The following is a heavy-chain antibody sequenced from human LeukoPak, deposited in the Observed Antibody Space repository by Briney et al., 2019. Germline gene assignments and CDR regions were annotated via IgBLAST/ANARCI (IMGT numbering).Heavy chain of an antibody. J-gene: IGHJ4*02. CDR3: AKTTHYDIFTGLDY. D-gene: IGHD3-9*01. V-gene: IGHV3-23*01. Sequence: GGSLRLSCPASGFTFRNHDMSWVRQAPGKGLEWVSGISGNGGSTYYADSVKGRFTISRDNSKNTLSLHMNSLRAEDTAIYYCAKTTHYDIFTGLDYWGQGTLVTVSS. CDR2: ISGNGGST. CDR1: GFTFRNHD.